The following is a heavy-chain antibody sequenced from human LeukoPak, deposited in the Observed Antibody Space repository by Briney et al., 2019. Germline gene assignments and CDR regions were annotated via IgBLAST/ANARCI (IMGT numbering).Heavy chain of an antibody. CDR2: ISSSGSTI. CDR1: GFTFSSYE. CDR3: ARRGAAAGFFDY. D-gene: IGHD6-13*01. V-gene: IGHV3-48*03. Sequence: GGSLRLSCAASGFTFSSYEMNWVRQAPGKGLEWVSYISSSGSTIYYADSVKGRFTISRDNAKNTLYLQMNSLRAEDTAVYYCARRGAAAGFFDYWGQGTLVTVSS. J-gene: IGHJ4*02.